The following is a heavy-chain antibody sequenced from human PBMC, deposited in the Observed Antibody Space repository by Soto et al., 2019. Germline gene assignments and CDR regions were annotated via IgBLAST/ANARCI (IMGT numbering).Heavy chain of an antibody. D-gene: IGHD3-22*01. CDR1: GGSISSGGYY. CDR3: ARGHTYYYNISCYSKQSFHFDS. J-gene: IGHJ4*02. Sequence: SETLSLTCNVSGGSISSGGYYWNWIRQVPGRGLEWIGYISYSASSFYNPSLERRVIVSIDTCGNPFTLKLRSMTAADTAVYFCARGHTYYYNISCYSKQSFHFDSWGQGTLVTVSS. CDR2: ISYSASS. V-gene: IGHV4-31*03.